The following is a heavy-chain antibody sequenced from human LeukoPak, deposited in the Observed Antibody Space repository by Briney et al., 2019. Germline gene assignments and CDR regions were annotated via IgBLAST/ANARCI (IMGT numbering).Heavy chain of an antibody. CDR3: AKVRLVVTTHHYYYMDV. J-gene: IGHJ6*03. CDR2: IRYDGSNE. D-gene: IGHD2-21*02. CDR1: GFTFSSYG. Sequence: PGGSLRLSCAASGFTFSSYGMNWVRRAPGKGLEWVAFIRYDGSNEFYADSVRGRFTISRDNSKNMLYLQMNSLRAEDTAMYYCAKVRLVVTTHHYYYMDVWGKGTTVTISS. V-gene: IGHV3-30*02.